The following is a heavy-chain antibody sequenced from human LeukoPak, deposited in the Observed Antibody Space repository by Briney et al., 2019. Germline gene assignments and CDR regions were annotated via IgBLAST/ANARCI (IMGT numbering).Heavy chain of an antibody. CDR3: TREQSSSSWYRWFDP. J-gene: IGHJ5*02. D-gene: IGHD6-13*01. CDR1: GFTFSSYE. CDR2: ISSSGSTI. Sequence: GGSLRLSCAASGFTFSSYEMNWVRQAPGKGLEWVSYISSSGSTIYYADSVKGRFTISRDNAKKSLFLQMNSLRAEDTAVYYCTREQSSSSWYRWFDPWGQGTLVTVSS. V-gene: IGHV3-48*03.